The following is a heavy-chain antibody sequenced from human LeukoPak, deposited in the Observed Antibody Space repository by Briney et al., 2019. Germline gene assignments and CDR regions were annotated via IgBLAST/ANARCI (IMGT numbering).Heavy chain of an antibody. Sequence: SETLSLTCTVSGGSISSYYWSWIRQPPGKGLEWIGYIYYSGSTNYNPSLKSRVTISVDTSKNQFSLKLCSVTAADTAVYYCARVHYDFWSGYYLDYWGQGTLVTVSS. CDR2: IYYSGST. V-gene: IGHV4-59*01. J-gene: IGHJ4*02. CDR3: ARVHYDFWSGYYLDY. CDR1: GGSISSYY. D-gene: IGHD3-3*01.